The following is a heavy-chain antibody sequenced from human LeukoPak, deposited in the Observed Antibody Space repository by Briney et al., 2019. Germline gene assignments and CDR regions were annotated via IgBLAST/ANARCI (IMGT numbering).Heavy chain of an antibody. CDR2: IDPNSGGT. CDR3: ARDALLWFGELLRFDP. Sequence: EASVKVSCKASGYTFTGYYMHWVRQAPGQGLEWMGWIDPNSGGTNYAQKFQGRVTMTRDTSISTAYMELSRLRSDDTAVYYCARDALLWFGELLRFDPWGQGTLVTVSS. J-gene: IGHJ5*02. D-gene: IGHD3-10*01. CDR1: GYTFTGYY. V-gene: IGHV1-2*02.